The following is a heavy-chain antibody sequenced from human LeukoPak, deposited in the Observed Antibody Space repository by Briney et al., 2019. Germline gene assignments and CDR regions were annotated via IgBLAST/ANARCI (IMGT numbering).Heavy chain of an antibody. V-gene: IGHV1-2*02. J-gene: IGHJ6*02. CDR3: ARSGRAVDYYYGMDV. D-gene: IGHD3-10*01. CDR2: INPNSGGT. CDR1: GYIFTGYY. Sequence: ASVKVSCKASGYIFTGYYMHWVRQAPGQRLEWMGWINPNSGGTNYAQKFQGRVTMTRDTSISTAYMELSRLRSDDTAVYYCARSGRAVDYYYGMDVWGQGTTVTVSS.